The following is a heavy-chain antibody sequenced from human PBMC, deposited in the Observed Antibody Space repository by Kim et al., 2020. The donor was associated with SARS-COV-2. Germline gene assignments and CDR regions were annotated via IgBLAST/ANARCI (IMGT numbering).Heavy chain of an antibody. CDR2: IYYSGST. CDR1: GGSISSSSYY. Sequence: SETLSLTCTVSGGSISSSSYYWGWIRQPPGKGLEWIGSIYYSGSTYYNPSLKSRVTISVDTSKNQFSLKLSSVTAADTAVYYCARHDTVMVTFDYWGQGTLVTVSS. CDR3: ARHDTVMVTFDY. D-gene: IGHD5-18*01. V-gene: IGHV4-39*01. J-gene: IGHJ4*02.